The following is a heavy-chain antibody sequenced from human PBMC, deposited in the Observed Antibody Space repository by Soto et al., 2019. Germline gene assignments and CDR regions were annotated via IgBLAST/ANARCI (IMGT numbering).Heavy chain of an antibody. CDR1: GFILSSYW. CDR2: IDNAGSSV. J-gene: IGHJ6*02. CDR3: TRVGGSVSGMDV. Sequence: GGALIHSRAASGFILSSYWMHWVRPAPGKGLGWVSRIDNAGSSVRYADSVKGRFTISRDNAKNTLYLQMNSRRAEDTVLYSCTRVGGSVSGMDVWGQGTRVTV. D-gene: IGHD1-26*01. V-gene: IGHV3-74*01.